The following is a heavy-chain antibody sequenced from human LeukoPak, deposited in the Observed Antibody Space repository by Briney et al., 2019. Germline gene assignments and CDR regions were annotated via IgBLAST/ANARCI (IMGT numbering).Heavy chain of an antibody. V-gene: IGHV3-48*04. CDR3: AKEGSGGVSFAAFDI. D-gene: IGHD3-10*01. CDR2: ISPSGGNR. J-gene: IGHJ3*02. Sequence: GGSLRLSCVGSGFIFGGYTMNWVRQAPGKGLEWLSYISPSGGNRFYADSVKGRFTISRDNAKNTLYLQMNSLRAEDTAVYYCAKEGSGGVSFAAFDIWGQGTMVTVSS. CDR1: GFIFGGYT.